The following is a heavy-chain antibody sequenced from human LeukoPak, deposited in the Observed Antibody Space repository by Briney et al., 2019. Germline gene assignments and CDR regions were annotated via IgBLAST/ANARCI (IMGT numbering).Heavy chain of an antibody. V-gene: IGHV3-53*04. D-gene: IGHD1-26*01. CDR1: GFTVSSNY. J-gene: IGHJ4*02. CDR2: IYSGGST. CDR3: ASLYSGSPGDY. Sequence: GGSLRLSCAASGFTVSSNYMSWVRQAPGKGLEWVSVIYSGGSTYYADSVKGRFTISRHNSKNTLYLQMSSLRAEDTAVYYCASLYSGSPGDYWGQGTLVTVSS.